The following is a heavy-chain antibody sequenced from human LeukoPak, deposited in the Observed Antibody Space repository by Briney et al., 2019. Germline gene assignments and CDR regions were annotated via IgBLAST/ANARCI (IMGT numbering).Heavy chain of an antibody. J-gene: IGHJ6*03. V-gene: IGHV3-23*01. Sequence: GGSLRLSCAASGFTFSSYAMSWVRQAPGEGLEWVSAISGSGGRTYYADSVKGRFTISRDNSKNTLYLQMNSLRAEDTAVYYCAKDGLTISRYYFYYMDVWGKGTTVTVSS. CDR1: GFTFSSYA. CDR3: AKDGLTISRYYFYYMDV. D-gene: IGHD5-24*01. CDR2: ISGSGGRT.